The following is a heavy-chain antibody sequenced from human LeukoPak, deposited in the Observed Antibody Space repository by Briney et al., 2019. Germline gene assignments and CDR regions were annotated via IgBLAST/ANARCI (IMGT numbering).Heavy chain of an antibody. J-gene: IGHJ4*02. CDR1: GGSISSYY. CDR3: ARTSVGATSDFDY. D-gene: IGHD1-26*01. V-gene: IGHV4-59*08. Sequence: SETLSLTCTVSGGSISSYYWSWIRQPPGKGLEWIGYIYYSGSTNYNPSLKSRVTISVDTSKNRFSLKLSSVTAADPAVYYRARTSVGATSDFDYWGQGTLVTVSS. CDR2: IYYSGST.